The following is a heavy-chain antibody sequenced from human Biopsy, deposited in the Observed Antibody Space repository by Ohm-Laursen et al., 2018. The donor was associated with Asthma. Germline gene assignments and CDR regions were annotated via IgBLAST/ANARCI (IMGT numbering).Heavy chain of an antibody. CDR1: GDSIDSGDYS. CDR3: ARGWNCGGDCYSLDS. CDR2: IYRNGDT. V-gene: IGHV4-30-2*06. J-gene: IGHJ4*02. Sequence: SDTLSLTCAVSGDSIDSGDYSWTWIRQSPGVGLEWIGYIYRNGDTYYNPTLKNRVTISIDRSKNHFSLRLRSVTAADTAVYYCARGWNCGGDCYSLDSWGQGTLVTVSS. D-gene: IGHD2-21*02.